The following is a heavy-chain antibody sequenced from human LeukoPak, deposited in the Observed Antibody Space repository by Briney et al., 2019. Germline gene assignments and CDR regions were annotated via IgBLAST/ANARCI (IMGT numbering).Heavy chain of an antibody. CDR1: GFAFSSYG. J-gene: IGHJ4*02. CDR3: AKSVGATTAGRHGY. CDR2: IWYDGSNK. D-gene: IGHD1-26*01. Sequence: GGSLRLSCAASGFAFSSYGMHWVRQAPGKGLEWVAVIWYDGSNKYYADSVKGRFTISRDNSKNTLYLQMNSLRAEDTAVYYCAKSVGATTAGRHGYWGQGTLVTVSS. V-gene: IGHV3-33*06.